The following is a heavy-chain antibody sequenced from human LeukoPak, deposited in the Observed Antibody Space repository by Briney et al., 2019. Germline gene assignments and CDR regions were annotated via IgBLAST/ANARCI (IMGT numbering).Heavy chain of an antibody. V-gene: IGHV1-2*02. D-gene: IGHD3-10*01. Sequence: ASVKVSCKASGYTFTGDYMHWVRQAPGQGLEWMGWINPNSGGTNYAQKFQGRVTMTRDTSISTAYMELSRLRSDDTAVYYCARDLLFGELLGAFYWGQGTLVTVSS. CDR1: GYTFTGDY. J-gene: IGHJ4*02. CDR3: ARDLLFGELLGAFY. CDR2: INPNSGGT.